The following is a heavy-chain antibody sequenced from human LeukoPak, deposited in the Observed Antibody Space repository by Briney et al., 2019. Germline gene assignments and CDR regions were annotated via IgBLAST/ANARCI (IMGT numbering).Heavy chain of an antibody. CDR3: ARVSTEAFDY. J-gene: IGHJ4*02. V-gene: IGHV4-59*02. CDR1: GGSVSDYY. Sequence: DPSETLSLTCTVSGGSVSDYYWSWIRQSPGKGLEWIGYIYYTGTSYNPSLKSRVTISADTSKNQFSLKLSSETAADTAVYYCARVSTEAFDYWGQGTLVTVSS. D-gene: IGHD1-14*01. CDR2: IYYTGT.